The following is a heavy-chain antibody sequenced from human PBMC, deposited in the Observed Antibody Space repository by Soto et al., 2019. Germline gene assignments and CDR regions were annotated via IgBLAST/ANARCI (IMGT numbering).Heavy chain of an antibody. D-gene: IGHD6-6*01. CDR1: GFTLSGYA. J-gene: IGHJ6*03. CDR3: ARRARPDFYYMDV. CDR2: ISSNGVGT. Sequence: GGSLRLSCAASGFTLSGYAMDWFRQAPGKGLEYVSGISSNGVGTYYANSVQGRFTISRDNSKNTVYLQMGSLSPEDMAVYYCARRARPDFYYMDVWGNGTTVTVSS. V-gene: IGHV3-64*01.